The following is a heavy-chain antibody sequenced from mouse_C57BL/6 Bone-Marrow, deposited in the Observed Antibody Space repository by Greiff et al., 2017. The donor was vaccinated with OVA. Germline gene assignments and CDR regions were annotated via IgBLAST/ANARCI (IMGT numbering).Heavy chain of an antibody. CDR3: AKKSFYYDYLFAY. CDR2: IWRGGST. V-gene: IGHV2-5*01. J-gene: IGHJ3*01. Sequence: VQLQQSGPGLVQPSQSLSITCTVSGFSLTSYGVHWVRQSPGKGLEWLGVIWRGGSTDYNAAFMSRLSITKDNSKSQVFFKMNSLQADDTAIYYGAKKSFYYDYLFAYWGQGTLVTVSA. CDR1: GFSLTSYG. D-gene: IGHD2-4*01.